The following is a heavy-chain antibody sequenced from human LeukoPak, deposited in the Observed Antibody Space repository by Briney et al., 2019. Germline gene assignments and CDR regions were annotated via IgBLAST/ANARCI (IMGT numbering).Heavy chain of an antibody. J-gene: IGHJ6*03. CDR2: IIPIFGTA. Sequence: SVKVSCKASGGTFSSYAISWVRQAPGQGLEWMWGIIPIFGTANYAQKFQGRVTITTDESTSTAYMELSSLRSEDTAVYYCARGSPRFLGWGRNYYMDVWGKGTTVTVSS. CDR3: ARGSPRFLGWGRNYYMDV. V-gene: IGHV1-69*05. D-gene: IGHD3-3*01. CDR1: GGTFSSYA.